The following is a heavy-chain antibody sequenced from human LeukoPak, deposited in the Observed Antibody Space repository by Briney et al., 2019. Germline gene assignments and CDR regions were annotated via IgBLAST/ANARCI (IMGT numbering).Heavy chain of an antibody. CDR3: ASQVVVVATTPQGDAFDI. V-gene: IGHV3-21*01. Sequence: PGGSLRLSCVASGFTFSSYSMNWVRQAPGKGLEWVSSISSTNNYIYYADSVKGRFTISRDNAKNSLYLQMNSLRAEDTAVYYCASQVVVVATTPQGDAFDIWGQGTMATVSS. CDR1: GFTFSSYS. D-gene: IGHD2-15*01. J-gene: IGHJ3*02. CDR2: ISSTNNYI.